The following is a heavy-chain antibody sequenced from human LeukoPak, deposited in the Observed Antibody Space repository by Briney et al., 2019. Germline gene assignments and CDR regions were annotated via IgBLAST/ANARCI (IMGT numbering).Heavy chain of an antibody. CDR1: GFTFTSSA. V-gene: IGHV1-58*01. D-gene: IGHD1-14*01. CDR3: AAGVIRRTEFDY. J-gene: IGHJ4*02. Sequence: ASVKVSCKASGFTFTSSAVQWVRQARGQRLEWIGWIVVGSGNTNYAQKFQERVTITRDTSASTAYMELSSLRSEDTAVYYCAAGVIRRTEFDYWGQGTLVTVSS. CDR2: IVVGSGNT.